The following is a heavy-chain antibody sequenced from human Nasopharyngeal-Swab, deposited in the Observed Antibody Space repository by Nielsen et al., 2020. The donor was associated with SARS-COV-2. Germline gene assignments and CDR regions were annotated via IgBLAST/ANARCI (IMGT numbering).Heavy chain of an antibody. V-gene: IGHV4-34*01. CDR3: ARLFVQKDAFDI. Sequence: SETLSLTCAVYGGSFSGNYWNWIRQPPGKGLEWIGEINHSGSTNYNPSLKSRVTISVDTSKNQFSLKLSSVTAADTAVYYCARLFVQKDAFDIWGQGTMVTVSS. D-gene: IGHD3-3*01. J-gene: IGHJ3*02. CDR2: INHSGST. CDR1: GGSFSGNY.